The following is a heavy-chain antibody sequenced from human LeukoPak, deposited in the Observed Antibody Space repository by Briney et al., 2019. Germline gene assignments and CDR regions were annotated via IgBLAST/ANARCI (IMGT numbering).Heavy chain of an antibody. V-gene: IGHV3-23*01. J-gene: IGHJ4*02. CDR2: ISGSGTNT. CDR1: GFTFSSSA. D-gene: IGHD4-23*01. CDR3: AKECYGGWGDD. Sequence: PTGGSLRLSCAASGFTFSSSAMTWVRQAPGQGLEWVSSISGSGTNTYYADSVKGRFTISRDNSKSTLYLQVNSLRAEDTALYYCAKECYGGWGDDWGQGTLVTVSS.